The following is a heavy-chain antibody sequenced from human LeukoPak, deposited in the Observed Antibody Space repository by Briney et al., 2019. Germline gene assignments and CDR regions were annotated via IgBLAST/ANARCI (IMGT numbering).Heavy chain of an antibody. CDR1: GSTFSSYS. CDR2: ISSSSSYI. V-gene: IGHV3-21*01. J-gene: IGHJ4*02. CDR3: ARDRSYYYDSSGSFLDY. Sequence: PGGSLRLSCAASGSTFSSYSMNWVRQAPGKGLEWVSSISSSSSYIYYADSVKGRFTISRDNAKNSLYLQMNSLRAEDTAVYYCARDRSYYYDSSGSFLDYWGQGTLVTVSS. D-gene: IGHD3-22*01.